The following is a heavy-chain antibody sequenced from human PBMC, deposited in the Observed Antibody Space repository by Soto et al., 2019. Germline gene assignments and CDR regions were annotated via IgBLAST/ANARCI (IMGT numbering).Heavy chain of an antibody. CDR3: ARVERGTATTVVDAFDI. V-gene: IGHV4-39*01. Sequence: PSETLSLTCTVSGGSIRNSNYYWGWIRQPPGKGLEWIGEMSHSGGTHFNPSLKSRVIISVDTSKNQFSLKMSSVTAADTALYYCARVERGTATTVVDAFDIWGPGTMVTVSS. CDR1: GGSIRNSNYY. CDR2: MSHSGGT. J-gene: IGHJ3*02. D-gene: IGHD1-1*01.